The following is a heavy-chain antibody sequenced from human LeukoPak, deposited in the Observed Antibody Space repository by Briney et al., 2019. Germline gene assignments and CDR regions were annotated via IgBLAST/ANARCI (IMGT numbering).Heavy chain of an antibody. D-gene: IGHD3-22*01. V-gene: IGHV1-3*01. Sequence: ASVKVSSKASGYTFTSYAMHWVRQAPGQRLEWMGWINAGNGNTKYSQKFQGRVTITRDTSASTAYMELSSLRSEDTAVYYCATSTYYYDSSGYYWYYYYGIDVWGQGTTVTVSS. J-gene: IGHJ6*02. CDR1: GYTFTSYA. CDR2: INAGNGNT. CDR3: ATSTYYYDSSGYYWYYYYGIDV.